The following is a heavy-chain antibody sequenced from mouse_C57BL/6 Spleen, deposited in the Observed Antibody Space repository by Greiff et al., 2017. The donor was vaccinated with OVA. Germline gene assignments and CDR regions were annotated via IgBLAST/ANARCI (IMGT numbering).Heavy chain of an antibody. CDR3: ALYDYDGVYAMDY. V-gene: IGHV1-52*01. CDR1: GYTFTSYW. J-gene: IGHJ4*01. Sequence: QVQLQQPGAELVRPGSSVKLSCKASGYTFTSYWMHWVKQRPIQGLEWIGNIDPSDSETHYNQKFKDKATLTVDKSSSTAYMQLSSLTSEDSAVYYCALYDYDGVYAMDYWGLGTSVTVSS. D-gene: IGHD2-4*01. CDR2: IDPSDSET.